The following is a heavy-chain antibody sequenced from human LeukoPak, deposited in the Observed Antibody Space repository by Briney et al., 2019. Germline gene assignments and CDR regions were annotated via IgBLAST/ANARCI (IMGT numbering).Heavy chain of an antibody. D-gene: IGHD6-13*01. Sequence: SETLSLTCAVYGGSFSGYYWSWIRQPPGKGLEWIGEINHSGSTNYNPSLKSRVTISVDTSKNQFSLKLSSVTAADTAVYYCAREGQQTGRPGAFDIWGQGTMVTVSS. J-gene: IGHJ3*02. CDR3: AREGQQTGRPGAFDI. V-gene: IGHV4-34*01. CDR1: GGSFSGYY. CDR2: INHSGST.